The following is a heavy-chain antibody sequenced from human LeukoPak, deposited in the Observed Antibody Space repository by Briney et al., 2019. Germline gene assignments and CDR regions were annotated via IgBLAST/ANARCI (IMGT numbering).Heavy chain of an antibody. J-gene: IGHJ4*02. Sequence: GGSLRLSCEASGFTFSNHAIHWVRQAPGKGLEWVAAISYDGTKKYYADSVKGRFTISRDNSKNTLYLQMNSLRGEDTAVYYCARDWAAAGGFDSWGQGTLVTVSS. CDR2: ISYDGTKK. CDR3: ARDWAAAGGFDS. D-gene: IGHD6-13*01. CDR1: GFTFSNHA. V-gene: IGHV3-30-3*01.